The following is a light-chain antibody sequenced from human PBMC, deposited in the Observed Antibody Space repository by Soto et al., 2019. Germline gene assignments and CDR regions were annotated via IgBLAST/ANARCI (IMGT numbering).Light chain of an antibody. CDR1: SSNIGAGYE. Sequence: QSVLTQPPSVSGAPGQRVTISCTGSSSNIGAGYEVHWYQQLPGTAPKLLIYGDRYRPAGVPDRFSGSKSGTSVSLAITGLQAEDEADYHCQSYDSSLSGMVFGGGTKVTVL. CDR2: GDR. V-gene: IGLV1-40*01. CDR3: QSYDSSLSGMV. J-gene: IGLJ3*02.